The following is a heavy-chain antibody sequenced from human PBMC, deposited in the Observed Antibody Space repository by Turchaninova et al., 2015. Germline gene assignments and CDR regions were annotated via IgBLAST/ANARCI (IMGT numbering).Heavy chain of an antibody. V-gene: IGHV3-30*18. CDR2: ISYDGSNK. J-gene: IGHJ4*02. CDR1: GFTFSRYG. D-gene: IGHD6-19*01. Sequence: QVQLVESGGGVVQPGRSLRLSCAASGFTFSRYGMHGVRQATGKGLEWVAVISYDGSNKYYADSVKGRFTISRDNSKNTLYLQMNSLRAEDTAVYYCAKDREAYEGSGWLLDYWGQGTLVTVSS. CDR3: AKDREAYEGSGWLLDY.